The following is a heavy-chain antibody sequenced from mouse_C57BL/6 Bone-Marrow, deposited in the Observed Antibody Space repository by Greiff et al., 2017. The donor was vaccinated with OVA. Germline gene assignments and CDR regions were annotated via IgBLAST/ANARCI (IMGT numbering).Heavy chain of an antibody. CDR2: ISGGGGNT. CDR3: AREGLPLDY. CDR1: GFTFSSYT. Sequence: EVQVVESGGGLVKPGGSLKLSCAASGFTFSSYTMSWVRQTPEKRLEWVATISGGGGNTYYPDSVKGRFTISRDNAKNTLYLQMSSLRSEDTALYYCAREGLPLDYWGQGTTLTVSS. D-gene: IGHD2-4*01. J-gene: IGHJ2*01. V-gene: IGHV5-9*01.